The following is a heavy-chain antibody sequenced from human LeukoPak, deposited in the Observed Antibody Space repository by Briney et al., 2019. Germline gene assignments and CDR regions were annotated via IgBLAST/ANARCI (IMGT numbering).Heavy chain of an antibody. CDR3: ASSYRYCSSTSCYHDAFDI. Sequence: ASVKVSCKASGYTFTGYYMHWVRQAPGQGLEWMGWINPNSGGTNYAQKFQGRVTMTRDTSISTAYMELSRLRSDDTAVYYCASSYRYCSSTSCYHDAFDIWGQGTMDTVSS. D-gene: IGHD2-2*01. CDR1: GYTFTGYY. CDR2: INPNSGGT. V-gene: IGHV1-2*02. J-gene: IGHJ3*02.